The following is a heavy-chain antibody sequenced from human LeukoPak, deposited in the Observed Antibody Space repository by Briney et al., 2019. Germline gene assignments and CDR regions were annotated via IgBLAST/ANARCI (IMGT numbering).Heavy chain of an antibody. CDR3: ARVRSSGWYGYFQH. CDR2: IYTSGST. V-gene: IGHV4-61*02. CDR1: GGSISSGSYY. Sequence: SETLSLTCTVSGGSISSGSYYWSWIRQPAGKGLEWIGRIYTSGSTNYNPSLKSRVTISVDTSKNQFSLKLSSVTAADTAVYYCARVRSSGWYGYFQHWGQGTLATVSS. D-gene: IGHD6-19*01. J-gene: IGHJ1*01.